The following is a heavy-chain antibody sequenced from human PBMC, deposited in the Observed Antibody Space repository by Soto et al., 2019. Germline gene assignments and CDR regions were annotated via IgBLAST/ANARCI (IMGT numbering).Heavy chain of an antibody. Sequence: ASVKVSCKACGYTFTSYDINWVRQATGQGLEWMGWMNPNSGNTGYAQKFQGRVTMTRNTSISTAYMELSSLRSEDTAVYYCARGSLVPAAMALPYYYGMDVWGQGTTVTVSS. CDR2: MNPNSGNT. CDR3: ARGSLVPAAMALPYYYGMDV. V-gene: IGHV1-8*01. D-gene: IGHD2-2*01. CDR1: GYTFTSYD. J-gene: IGHJ6*02.